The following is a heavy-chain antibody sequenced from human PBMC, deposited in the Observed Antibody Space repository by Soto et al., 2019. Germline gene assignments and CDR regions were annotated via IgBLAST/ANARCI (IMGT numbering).Heavy chain of an antibody. J-gene: IGHJ4*02. V-gene: IGHV1-46*01. D-gene: IGHD1-26*01. CDR1: GYTFTIYY. CDR3: TTDNRWELVRFDS. Sequence: ASVKGSCKASGYTFTIYYMHWVRQAPGQGLEWMGIINPSGSTSYAQKFQGRVTMTRDTSTSTVYMELSSLRSEDTAVYYCTTDNRWELVRFDSWGQGTLVTVSS. CDR2: INPSGST.